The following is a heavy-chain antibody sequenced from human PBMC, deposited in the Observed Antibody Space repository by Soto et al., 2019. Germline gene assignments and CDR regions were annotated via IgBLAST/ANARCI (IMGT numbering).Heavy chain of an antibody. CDR1: GGTFSSYA. D-gene: IGHD3-22*01. V-gene: IGHV1-69*13. J-gene: IGHJ4*02. CDR3: AGSYYYDSSGYYSKEGPFDY. Sequence: SVKVCCKASGGTFSSYAISWVRQAPGQGLEWMGGIIPIFGTANYAQKFQGRVTITADESTSTAYMELSSLRSEDTAVYYCAGSYYYDSSGYYSKEGPFDYWGQGTLVTVSS. CDR2: IIPIFGTA.